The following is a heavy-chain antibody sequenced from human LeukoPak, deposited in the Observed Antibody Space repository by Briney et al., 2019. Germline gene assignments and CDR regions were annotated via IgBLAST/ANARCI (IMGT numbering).Heavy chain of an antibody. J-gene: IGHJ4*02. V-gene: IGHV3-9*01. D-gene: IGHD6-19*01. CDR3: AKEPYSSGWYFDY. Sequence: PGRSLRLSCAASGFTFDDYAMHWVRQAPGKGLEWVSGISWNSGSIGYADSVKGRFTISRDNSKNTLYLQMNSLRAEDTAVYYCAKEPYSSGWYFDYWGQGTLVTVSS. CDR2: ISWNSGSI. CDR1: GFTFDDYA.